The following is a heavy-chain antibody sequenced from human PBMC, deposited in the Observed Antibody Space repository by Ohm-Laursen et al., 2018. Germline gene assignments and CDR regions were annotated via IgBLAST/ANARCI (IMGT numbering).Heavy chain of an antibody. Sequence: SLRLSCAAAGFIFSNYYISWVRQAPGKGLEWVANISEDGSLIYYLDSVKGRFTISRDNAKNSLYLQMNSLRGDDTAVYYCVNTVRSQAWDYWGQGTLVTVS. J-gene: IGHJ4*02. CDR2: ISEDGSLI. D-gene: IGHD2/OR15-2a*01. CDR3: VNTVRSQAWDY. V-gene: IGHV3-7*01. CDR1: GFIFSNYY.